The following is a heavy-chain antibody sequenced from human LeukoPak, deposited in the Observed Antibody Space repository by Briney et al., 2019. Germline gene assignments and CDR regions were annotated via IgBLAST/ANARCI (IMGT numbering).Heavy chain of an antibody. V-gene: IGHV1-46*01. Sequence: ASVKVSCKASGYTFAGYYMHWVRQAPGQGLEWMGIINPSGGSTSYAQKFQGRVTMTRDTSTNTVYMELSSLRTEDTAVDYCVRGGAAAVDDAFDIWGQGTMVTVSS. CDR1: GYTFAGYY. J-gene: IGHJ3*02. CDR2: INPSGGST. D-gene: IGHD6-13*01. CDR3: VRGGAAAVDDAFDI.